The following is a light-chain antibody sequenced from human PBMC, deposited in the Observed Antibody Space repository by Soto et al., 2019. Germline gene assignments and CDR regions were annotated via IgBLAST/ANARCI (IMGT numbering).Light chain of an antibody. CDR3: SSYTDSSNYV. CDR1: SSDVGSYNY. CDR2: EVS. J-gene: IGLJ1*01. V-gene: IGLV2-14*01. Sequence: QSALTQPASVSGSAGQSITISCTGTSSDVGSYNYVSWYQQHPGKAPKLMIYEVSDRPSGISSRFSGSKPGNTASLTISGLQTEDEADYYCSSYTDSSNYVFGTGTKVTVL.